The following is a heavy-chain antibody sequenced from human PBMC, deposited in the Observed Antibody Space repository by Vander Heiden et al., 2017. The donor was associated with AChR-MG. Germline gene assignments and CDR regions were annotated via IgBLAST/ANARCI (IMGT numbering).Heavy chain of an antibody. CDR2: ISWNSGSI. Sequence: EVQLVESGGGLVQPGRSLRLSCAASGFTFDDYAMHWVRHAPGKGLEWVSGISWNSGSIGYADSVKGRFTISRDNAKNSLYLQMNSLRAEDTALYYCAKDIIGGEVPAAIPNYYYYGMDVWGQGTTVTVSS. CDR3: AKDIIGGEVPAAIPNYYYYGMDV. CDR1: GFTFDDYA. V-gene: IGHV3-9*01. J-gene: IGHJ6*02. D-gene: IGHD2-2*02.